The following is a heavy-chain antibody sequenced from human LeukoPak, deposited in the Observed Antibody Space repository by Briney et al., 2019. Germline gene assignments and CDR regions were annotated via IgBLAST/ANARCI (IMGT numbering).Heavy chain of an antibody. D-gene: IGHD5-12*01. CDR2: IYYSGTT. CDR1: GGSISSYY. V-gene: IGHV4-59*01. CDR3: ALRGRYSGYSYYYYGMDV. J-gene: IGHJ6*04. Sequence: SETLSLTCTVSGGSISSYYWSWIRQPPGKGLEWIGYIYYSGTTNYNPSLKSRVTISVDTSKNQFSLKLSSVTAADTAVYYCALRGRYSGYSYYYYGMDVWGKGTTVTVSS.